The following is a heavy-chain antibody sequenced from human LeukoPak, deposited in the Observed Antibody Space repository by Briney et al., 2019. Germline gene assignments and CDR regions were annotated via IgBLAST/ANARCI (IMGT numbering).Heavy chain of an antibody. V-gene: IGHV1-18*01. CDR1: GYTFLTYG. D-gene: IGHD3-3*01. Sequence: ASVKVSCKASGYTFLTYGISWVRQAPGQGLEWMGWISGSGGDTRFAQNLRGRVSLTTDTSTTTAHMELRSLRFDDTAVYYCAREKGVVIGDNYYYYGMDVWGQGTTVTVS. CDR3: AREKGVVIGDNYYYYGMDV. J-gene: IGHJ6*02. CDR2: ISGSGGDT.